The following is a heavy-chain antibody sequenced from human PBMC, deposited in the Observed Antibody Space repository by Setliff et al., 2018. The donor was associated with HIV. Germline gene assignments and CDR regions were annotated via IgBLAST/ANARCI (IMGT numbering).Heavy chain of an antibody. CDR3: ARDRGVYCISSSCYSPVDAFDI. J-gene: IGHJ3*02. CDR2: MNPNSGNT. V-gene: IGHV1-8*02. D-gene: IGHD2-2*01. CDR1: GYPFTSYD. Sequence: SVKVSCKASGYPFTSYDINWVRQATGQGLEWMGWMNPNSGNTGYAQKFQGRVTMTRNTSISTAYMELSSLRSDDTAVYYCARDRGVYCISSSCYSPVDAFDIWGQGTMVTVSS.